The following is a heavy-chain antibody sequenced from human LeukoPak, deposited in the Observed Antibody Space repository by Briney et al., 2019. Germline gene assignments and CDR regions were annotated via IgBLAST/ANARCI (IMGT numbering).Heavy chain of an antibody. V-gene: IGHV4-59*01. CDR2: IYYSGST. CDR1: GGSISSYY. Sequence: SETLSLTCTVSGGSISSYYWSWIRQPPGKGLEWIGYIYYSGSTNYNPSLKSRVTISVDTSKTQFSLKLRSVTAADTAVYYCARMITFGGVILDYWGPGTLVTVSS. J-gene: IGHJ4*02. D-gene: IGHD3-16*02. CDR3: ARMITFGGVILDY.